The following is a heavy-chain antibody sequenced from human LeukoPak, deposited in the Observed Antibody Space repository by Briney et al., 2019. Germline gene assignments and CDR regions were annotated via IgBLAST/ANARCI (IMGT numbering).Heavy chain of an antibody. CDR3: ARALLGIGYGSGSYDFDY. D-gene: IGHD3-10*01. J-gene: IGHJ4*02. V-gene: IGHV4-61*02. CDR2: IYTSGRI. Sequence: SDTLSLTCTLSGGSISSGSYYWSWIRQPAGKGLDWLGCIYTSGRINCNPSLQSRDTISVGTSKNQSAMKLPAVPGQDTTVHYCARALLGIGYGSGSYDFDYWGQGTLVTVSS. CDR1: GGSISSGSYY.